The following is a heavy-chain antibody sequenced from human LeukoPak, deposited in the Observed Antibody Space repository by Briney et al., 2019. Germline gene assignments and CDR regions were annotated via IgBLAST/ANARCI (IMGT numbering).Heavy chain of an antibody. CDR1: GFTFSSYW. D-gene: IGHD1-7*01. CDR2: IKQDGSEK. V-gene: IGHV3-7*01. Sequence: GGSLRLSCAASGFTFSSYWMSWVRQAPGKGLEWVANIKQDGSEKYYVDSVKGRFTISRDNAKNSLYLQMNSLRSEDTAVYYCARGDTWNYGTNYFDYWGQGTLVTVSS. CDR3: ARGDTWNYGTNYFDY. J-gene: IGHJ4*02.